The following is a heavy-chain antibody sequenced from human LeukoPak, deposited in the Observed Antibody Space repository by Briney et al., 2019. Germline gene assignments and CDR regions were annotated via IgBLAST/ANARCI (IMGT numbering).Heavy chain of an antibody. CDR3: ARDDPLPGSDGAFDI. CDR2: ISYDVNNK. V-gene: IGHV3-30*03. CDR1: GFTFSTFG. Sequence: PGGSLRLSCAASGFTFSTFGMHWVRQAPGKGLEWVAVISYDVNNKYYADSVKGRFTISRDNSKNTLYLQMNSLRAEDTAVYYCARDDPLPGSDGAFDIWGQGTMVTVSS. J-gene: IGHJ3*02. D-gene: IGHD5-24*01.